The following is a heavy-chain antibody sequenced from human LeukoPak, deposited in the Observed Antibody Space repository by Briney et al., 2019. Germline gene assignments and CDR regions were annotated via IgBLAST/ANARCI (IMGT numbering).Heavy chain of an antibody. J-gene: IGHJ1*01. D-gene: IGHD3-22*01. Sequence: ASVKVSCKASGYTFTSYGISWVRQAPGQGLEWMGWISAYSGNTNYAQKLQGRVTMTTDTSTSTAYMELRSLRSDDTAVYYCATYDSSGYYLDAEYFQHWGQGTLVTVSS. V-gene: IGHV1-18*01. CDR3: ATYDSSGYYLDAEYFQH. CDR1: GYTFTSYG. CDR2: ISAYSGNT.